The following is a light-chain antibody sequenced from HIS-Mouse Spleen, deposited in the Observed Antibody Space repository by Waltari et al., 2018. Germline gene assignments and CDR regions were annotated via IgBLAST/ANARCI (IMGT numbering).Light chain of an antibody. Sequence: DSVLPQSPPTLSLSPAASATLSCRASQSVSSSYLAWYQQKPGQAPRLLIYGASSRATGIPDRFSGSGSGTDFTLTISRLEPEDFAVYYCQQYGSSPPWPFGQGTKVEIK. V-gene: IGKV3-20*01. CDR3: QQYGSSPPWP. CDR1: QSVSSSY. CDR2: GAS. J-gene: IGKJ1*01.